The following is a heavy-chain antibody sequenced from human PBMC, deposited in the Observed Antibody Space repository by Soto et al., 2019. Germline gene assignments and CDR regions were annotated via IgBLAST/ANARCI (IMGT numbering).Heavy chain of an antibody. V-gene: IGHV3-23*01. CDR3: AREVRVRGFAFDI. CDR2: IIYSGGNT. J-gene: IGHJ3*02. CDR1: GFTFSSYA. Sequence: RLSCAASGFTFSSYAMSWVRQAPGKGLEWVSAIIYSGGNTYYADSVKGRFTISRDNSKNMLYLQMNSLRVEDTAVYFCAREVRVRGFAFDIWGQGTMVTVSS. D-gene: IGHD3-3*01.